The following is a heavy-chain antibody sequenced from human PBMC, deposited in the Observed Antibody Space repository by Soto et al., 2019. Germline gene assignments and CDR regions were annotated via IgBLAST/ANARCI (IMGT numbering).Heavy chain of an antibody. CDR3: ATDRFRIAVAAPFDY. V-gene: IGHV3-30*03. Sequence: QVQLVESGGGVVQPGRSLRLSCAASGFTFSSYGMHWVRQAPGKGLKRVAVISYDGSNKYYADSVKGRFTISRDNSKNTLYLQMNSLRAEDTAVYYCATDRFRIAVAAPFDYWGQGTLVTVSS. CDR1: GFTFSSYG. J-gene: IGHJ4*02. CDR2: ISYDGSNK. D-gene: IGHD6-19*01.